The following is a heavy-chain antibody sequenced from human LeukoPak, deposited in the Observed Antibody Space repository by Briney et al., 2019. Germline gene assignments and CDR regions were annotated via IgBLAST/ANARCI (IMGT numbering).Heavy chain of an antibody. CDR1: GFTSSSYS. CDR2: ISSSSSYI. D-gene: IGHD3-10*01. V-gene: IGHV3-21*01. J-gene: IGHJ4*02. CDR3: ARARFGEGGSYFDY. Sequence: GGSLRLSCAASGFTSSSYSMNWVRQAPGKGLEWVSSISSSSSYIYYADSVKGRFTISRDNAKNSLYLQMNSLRAEDTALYYCARARFGEGGSYFDYWGQGTLVTVSS.